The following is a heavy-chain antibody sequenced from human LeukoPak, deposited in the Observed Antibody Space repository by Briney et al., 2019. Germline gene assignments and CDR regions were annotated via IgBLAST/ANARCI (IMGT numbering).Heavy chain of an antibody. J-gene: IGHJ4*02. CDR2: IYYSGST. D-gene: IGHD2-15*01. V-gene: IGHV4-31*03. Sequence: PSETLSLTCTVSGGSISSGGYYWSWIRQHPGKGLEWIGYIYYSGSTYYNPSLKSRVTISVDTSKNQFSLKLSSVTAADTAVYYCARDSHRGYCSGGSCSYFDYWGQGTLVTVSS. CDR3: ARDSHRGYCSGGSCSYFDY. CDR1: GGSISSGGYY.